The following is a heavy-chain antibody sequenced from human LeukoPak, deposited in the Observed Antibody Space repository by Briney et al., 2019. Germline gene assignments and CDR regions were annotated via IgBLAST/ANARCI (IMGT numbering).Heavy chain of an antibody. Sequence: PGGSLRLSCAASGFSFSSYGISWVRQAPGKGLEWVSTINTSGGTTYYADSVKGRFTVSRDNSKNTLYLQMNSLSAEDTAVYYCARDGRLATFDYWGQGTLVTVSS. CDR1: GFSFSSYG. CDR2: INTSGGTT. V-gene: IGHV3-23*01. CDR3: ARDGRLATFDY. D-gene: IGHD3-9*01. J-gene: IGHJ4*02.